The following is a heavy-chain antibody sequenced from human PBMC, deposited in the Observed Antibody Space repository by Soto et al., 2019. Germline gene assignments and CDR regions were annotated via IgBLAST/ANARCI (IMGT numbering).Heavy chain of an antibody. V-gene: IGHV3-23*01. CDR3: AKPPFQPPGYSDLLRND. CDR1: GFTFSSYA. CDR2: ISGSGGST. J-gene: IGHJ4*02. Sequence: PGGSLRLSCAASGFTFSSYAMSWVRQAPGKGLEWVSAISGSGGSTYYADSVKGRFTISRDNSKNTLYLQMNSLRAEDTAVYYCAKPPFQPPGYSDLLRNDWGQGTLVTVSS. D-gene: IGHD6-13*01.